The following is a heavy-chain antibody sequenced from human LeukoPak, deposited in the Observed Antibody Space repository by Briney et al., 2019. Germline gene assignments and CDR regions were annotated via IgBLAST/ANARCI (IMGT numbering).Heavy chain of an antibody. V-gene: IGHV4-30-4*08. CDR2: IYFSGTT. CDR3: AKVGRKYNWFDT. CDR1: GGTIASNDNY. Sequence: SETLSLTCTVSGGTIASNDNYWGWIRQHPGKGLEWIGHIYFSGTTHYNPSLAGRSVISVATSDNQFSLKLTYVTAAGTAVYYCAKVGRKYNWFDTWGEGALVTVSS. D-gene: IGHD1-14*01. J-gene: IGHJ5*02.